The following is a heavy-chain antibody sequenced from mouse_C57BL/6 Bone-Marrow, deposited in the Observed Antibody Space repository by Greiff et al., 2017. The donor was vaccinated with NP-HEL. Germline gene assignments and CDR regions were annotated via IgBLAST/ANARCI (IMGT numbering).Heavy chain of an antibody. D-gene: IGHD1-1*01. CDR2: IWGGGST. Sequence: VKLMESGPGLVAPSQSLSITCTVSGFSLTGYGVDWVRQPPGHGLEWLGVIWGGGSTTYNSALMSRLCISKNNSKSQVLLKMNSLQTDDTAMYYCAKRAYCGSSPFAYWGQGTLVTVSA. CDR1: GFSLTGYG. V-gene: IGHV2-9*01. CDR3: AKRAYCGSSPFAY. J-gene: IGHJ3*01.